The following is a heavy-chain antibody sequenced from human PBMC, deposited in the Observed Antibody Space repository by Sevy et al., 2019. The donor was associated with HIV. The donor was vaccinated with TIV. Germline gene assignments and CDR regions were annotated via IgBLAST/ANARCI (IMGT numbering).Heavy chain of an antibody. D-gene: IGHD5-12*01. Sequence: ASVKVSCKASGYTFTSYGISWVRQAPGQGLEWMGWISAYNGNTNYAQKLQGRVTMTTDTSTSTAYMELRSLRSDDTAGYYCARDPGGVATSPYFDYWGQGTLVTVSS. CDR1: GYTFTSYG. CDR3: ARDPGGVATSPYFDY. CDR2: ISAYNGNT. V-gene: IGHV1-18*01. J-gene: IGHJ4*02.